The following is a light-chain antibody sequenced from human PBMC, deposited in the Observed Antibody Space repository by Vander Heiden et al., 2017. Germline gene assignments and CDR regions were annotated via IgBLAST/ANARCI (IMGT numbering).Light chain of an antibody. CDR3: QQYYNWPRT. Sequence: IVMTQPPATLSASPGERATLSCRASQGISSNLAWYQQKPGQAPRLLIYAASTRATGIPARFSGSGSGTEFTLTISSLQSEDFAIYYCQQYYNWPRTFGQGTKVEIK. CDR1: QGISSN. V-gene: IGKV3-15*01. CDR2: AAS. J-gene: IGKJ1*01.